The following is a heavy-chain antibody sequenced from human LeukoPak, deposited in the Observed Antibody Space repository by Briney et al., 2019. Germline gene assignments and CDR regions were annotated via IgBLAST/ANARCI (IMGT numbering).Heavy chain of an antibody. CDR1: GGTYA. D-gene: IGHD6-6*01. V-gene: IGHV1-69*01. Sequence: SVKVSCRASGGTYAIRWVRQAPGQGLAWMAGIIPMFGTTNYAQKFQGRLTITADESTSTAYMELSSLRSEDTAVYYCERDLKLYSSSSNYFDYWGQGTLVTVSS. CDR3: ERDLKLYSSSSNYFDY. CDR2: IIPMFGTT. J-gene: IGHJ4*02.